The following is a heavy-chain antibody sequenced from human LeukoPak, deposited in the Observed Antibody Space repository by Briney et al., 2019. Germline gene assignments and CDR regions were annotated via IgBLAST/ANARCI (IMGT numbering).Heavy chain of an antibody. CDR1: GYTFTSYG. V-gene: IGHV1-18*01. D-gene: IGHD5-12*01. J-gene: IGHJ4*02. CDR3: ARVWVATTWSVSDY. CDR2: ISAYNGNT. Sequence: ASVKVSCKASGYTFTSYGISWVRQAPGQGREWMGWISAYNGNTNYAQKLQGRVTMTTDTPTSTAYMELRSLRSDDTAVYYCARVWVATTWSVSDYWGQGTLVTVSS.